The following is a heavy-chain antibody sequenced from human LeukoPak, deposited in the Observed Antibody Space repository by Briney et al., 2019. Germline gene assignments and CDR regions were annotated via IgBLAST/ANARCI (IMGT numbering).Heavy chain of an antibody. V-gene: IGHV1-69*04. CDR3: ARDAPHSGSYLALFDY. D-gene: IGHD1-26*01. CDR2: IIPILGIA. CDR1: GGTFSSYA. Sequence: SVKVSCKASGGTFSSYAISWVRQAPGQGLEWMGRIIPILGIANYAQKFQGRVTITADKSTSTAYMELSSLRSEDTAVYYCARDAPHSGSYLALFDYWGQGTLVTVSS. J-gene: IGHJ4*02.